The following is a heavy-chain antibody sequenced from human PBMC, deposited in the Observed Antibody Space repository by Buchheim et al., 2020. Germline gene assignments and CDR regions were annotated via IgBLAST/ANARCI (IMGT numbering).Heavy chain of an antibody. CDR1: GGTISSDGCY. D-gene: IGHD6-19*01. CDR2: IYYSGST. J-gene: IGHJ4*02. V-gene: IGHV4-39*01. CDR3: ARHVPRYRTGWGLDY. Sequence: QLQLQESGPGLARPSETLFLTCTVSGGTISSDGCYWDWFRQPPGKGLEWIGTIYYSGSTYYNPSLRSRVTISVGTSKNQFSLKVTSVTATDTAVYYCARHVPRYRTGWGLDYWGQGTL.